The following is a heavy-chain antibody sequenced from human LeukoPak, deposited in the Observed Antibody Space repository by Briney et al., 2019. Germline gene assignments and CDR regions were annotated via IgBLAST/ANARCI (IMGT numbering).Heavy chain of an antibody. Sequence: SETLSLTCAVYGGSFSGYYWSWIRQPPGKGLEWIGEINHSGSTNYNPSLKSRVTISVDTSKNQFSLKLSSVTAADTAVYYCARGTVWFGESGYWGQGTLVTVSS. CDR1: GGSFSGYY. D-gene: IGHD3-10*01. CDR2: INHSGST. CDR3: ARGTVWFGESGY. V-gene: IGHV4-34*01. J-gene: IGHJ4*02.